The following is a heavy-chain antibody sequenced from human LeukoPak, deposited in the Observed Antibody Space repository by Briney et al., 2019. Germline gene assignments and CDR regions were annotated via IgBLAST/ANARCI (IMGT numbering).Heavy chain of an antibody. D-gene: IGHD3-22*01. CDR1: GYTFTIYG. V-gene: IGHV1-18*01. Sequence: ASVKVSCKSSGYTFTIYGISWVRQAPGQGLEWMGWMSAYNGDTNYSQKLQGRVTITTDTSTSTAYMELRSLRSDDTDVYYCARDQGAPTSPITMIVVVLDYWGQGTLVTVSS. CDR3: ARDQGAPTSPITMIVVVLDY. J-gene: IGHJ4*02. CDR2: MSAYNGDT.